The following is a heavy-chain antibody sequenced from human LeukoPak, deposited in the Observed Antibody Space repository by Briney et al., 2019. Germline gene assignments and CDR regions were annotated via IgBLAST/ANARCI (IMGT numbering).Heavy chain of an antibody. V-gene: IGHV4-59*08. D-gene: IGHD3-16*02. CDR1: GGSISSYY. CDR3: ARHLGSTMITFGGVIGTPWFDP. J-gene: IGHJ5*02. CDR2: IYYSGST. Sequence: SETLSLTCTVSGGSISSYYWSWIRQPPGKGLGWSGYIYYSGSTNYNPSLKSRVTISVDTSKNQFSLKLSSVTAADTAVYYCARHLGSTMITFGGVIGTPWFDPWGQGTLVTVSS.